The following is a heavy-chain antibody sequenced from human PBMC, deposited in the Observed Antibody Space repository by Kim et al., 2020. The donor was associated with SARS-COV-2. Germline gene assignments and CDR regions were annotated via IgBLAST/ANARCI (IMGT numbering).Heavy chain of an antibody. CDR2: INTNTGNP. D-gene: IGHD1-1*01. V-gene: IGHV7-4-1*02. CDR1: GYTFTSYA. Sequence: ASVKVSCKASGYTFTSYAMNWVRQAPGQGLEWMGWINTNTGNPTYAQGFTGRFVFSLDTSVSTAYLQISSLKAEDTAVYYCAREGYNWNDVSYYYYYGMDVWGQGTTVTVSS. J-gene: IGHJ6*02. CDR3: AREGYNWNDVSYYYYYGMDV.